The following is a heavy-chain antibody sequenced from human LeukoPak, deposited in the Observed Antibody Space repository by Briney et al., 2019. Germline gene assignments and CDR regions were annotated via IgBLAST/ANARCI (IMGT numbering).Heavy chain of an antibody. D-gene: IGHD2-15*01. CDR3: TASVPHCGGGSCFTN. Sequence: GGSLRLSCAASGFTFTNAWMSWVRQTPGKGLEWVGRIRSKPDGGTTDYAAPVKGRFTISRDDSRNTLYLQMNSLKTEDTAIYYCTASVPHCGGGSCFTNWGQGNLVSVSS. J-gene: IGHJ4*02. CDR2: IRSKPDGGTT. CDR1: GFTFTNAW. V-gene: IGHV3-15*01.